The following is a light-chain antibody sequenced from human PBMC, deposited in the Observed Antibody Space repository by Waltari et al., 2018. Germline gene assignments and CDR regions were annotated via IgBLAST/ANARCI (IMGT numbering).Light chain of an antibody. J-gene: IGKJ1*01. CDR2: GAS. CDR1: QSIRSNF. V-gene: IGKV3-20*01. Sequence: EIVLTQSPGTLSLSPGEGATPSCRASQSIRSNFLAWYRQKPGQAPSLLIYGASSRATGVPDRFSGSGSGTDFTLTIGRLEPEDSAVYYCQQYGASPDTFGQGTKVEIK. CDR3: QQYGASPDT.